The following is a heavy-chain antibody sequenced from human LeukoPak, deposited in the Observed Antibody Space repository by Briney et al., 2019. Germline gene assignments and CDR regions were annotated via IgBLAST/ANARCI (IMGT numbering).Heavy chain of an antibody. V-gene: IGHV3-23*01. J-gene: IGHJ4*02. Sequence: GGSLRLSCAVSGISFTNYAMSWVRQAPGKGLEWVPSISESGRSTSYVGSVKGRFTISRDNSKNTLYVHMNSLRAEDTAVYYCATRGVARIFDYWGQGTLVTVSS. CDR3: ATRGVARIFDY. D-gene: IGHD3-10*01. CDR2: ISESGRST. CDR1: GISFTNYA.